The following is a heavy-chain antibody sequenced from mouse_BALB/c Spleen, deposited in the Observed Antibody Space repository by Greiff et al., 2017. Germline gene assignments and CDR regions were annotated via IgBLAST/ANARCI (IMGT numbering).Heavy chain of an antibody. CDR3: ARDDLLAY. V-gene: IGHV1-82*01. D-gene: IGHD2-3*01. CDR1: GYAFSSSW. CDR2: IYPGDGDT. J-gene: IGHJ3*01. Sequence: QVQLKESGPELVKPGASVKISCKASGYAFSSSWMNWVKQRPGQGLEWIGRIYPGDGDTNYNGKFKGKATLTADKSSSTAYMQLSSLTSVDSAVYFCARDDLLAYWGQGTLVTVSA.